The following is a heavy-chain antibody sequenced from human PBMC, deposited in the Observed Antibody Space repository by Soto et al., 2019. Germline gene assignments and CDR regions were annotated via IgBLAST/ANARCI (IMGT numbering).Heavy chain of an antibody. V-gene: IGHV1-69*13. J-gene: IGHJ6*04. CDR3: ARKEYNWNPRYYYGMDV. Sequence: GASVKVSCKASGGTFSSYAISWVQQAPGQGLEWMGGIIPIFGTANYAQKFQGRVTITADESTSTAYMELSSLRSEDTAVYYCARKEYNWNPRYYYGMDVSGKGTKVT. D-gene: IGHD1-20*01. CDR2: IIPIFGTA. CDR1: GGTFSSYA.